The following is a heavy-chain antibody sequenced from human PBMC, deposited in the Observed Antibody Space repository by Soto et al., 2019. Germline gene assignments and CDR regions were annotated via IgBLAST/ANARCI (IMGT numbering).Heavy chain of an antibody. CDR3: GTDSSGYRTTRGVDY. CDR2: IYYSGST. V-gene: IGHV4-59*01. D-gene: IGHD3-22*01. CDR1: GGSISSYY. Sequence: SETLSLTCTVSGGSISSYYWSWIRQPPGKGLEWIGYIYYSGSTNYNPSLKSRVTISVDTSKNQFSLKLSSVTAADTAVYYCGTDSSGYRTTRGVDYWGQGTLVTVSS. J-gene: IGHJ4*02.